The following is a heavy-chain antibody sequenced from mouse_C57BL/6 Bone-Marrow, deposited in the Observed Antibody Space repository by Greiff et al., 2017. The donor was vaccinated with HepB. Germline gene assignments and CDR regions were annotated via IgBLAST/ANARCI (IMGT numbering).Heavy chain of an antibody. J-gene: IGHJ1*03. CDR1: GYTFTSYW. V-gene: IGHV1-55*01. Sequence: QVQLQHPGAELVKPGASVKMSCKASGYTFTSYWITWVKQRPGQGLEWIGDIYPGSGSTNYNEKFKSKATLTVDTSSSTAYMQRSSLTSEDSAVYYCARWGVSTMIPTRYCDVWGTGTTVTVSS. CDR2: IYPGSGST. CDR3: ARWGVSTMIPTRYCDV. D-gene: IGHD2-4*01.